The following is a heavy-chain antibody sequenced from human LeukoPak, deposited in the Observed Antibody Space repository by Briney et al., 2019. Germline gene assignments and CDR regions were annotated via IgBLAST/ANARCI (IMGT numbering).Heavy chain of an antibody. D-gene: IGHD2-15*01. V-gene: IGHV4-39*06. J-gene: IGHJ4*02. CDR3: EGSDFTQDYWDY. CDR1: GVSVSPSSNY. CDR2: IYSSGYT. Sequence: SQTLSLSCTVSGVSVSPSSNYWGWIRHPPGKGLEWIGRIYSSGYTYYKPSIKSRATISVDTLTNQFPLKLNSVTASGTAVYYCEGSDFTQDYWDYWGQGTLVTVSS.